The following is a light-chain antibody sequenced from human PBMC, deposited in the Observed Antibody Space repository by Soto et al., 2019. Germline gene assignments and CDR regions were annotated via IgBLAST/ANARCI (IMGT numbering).Light chain of an antibody. CDR3: GSLDSSLSAYV. Sequence: QSAMTQPPSVSAAPGQKVTISCSGRSSNIGGNSVSWYQQLPGTAPKLLIYDDNKRPSGIPDRFSGSKSGTSATLGITGLQTGDEADYYCGSLDSSLSAYVFGTGTKLTVL. J-gene: IGLJ1*01. CDR1: SSNIGGNS. CDR2: DDN. V-gene: IGLV1-51*01.